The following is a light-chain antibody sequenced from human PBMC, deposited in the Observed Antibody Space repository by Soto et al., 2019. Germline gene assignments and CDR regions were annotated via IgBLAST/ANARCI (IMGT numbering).Light chain of an antibody. CDR3: QHYYGTSPIT. CDR1: QSVSSR. V-gene: IGKV3-20*01. CDR2: GAS. Sequence: VLTQFPGTLSLSPGERATLSCRASQSVSSRLAWYQHKSGQAPRLLISGASSRATGIPDRFSGSGSGTDFTLTISRLEPEDFALYYCQHYYGTSPITFGQGTRLE. J-gene: IGKJ5*01.